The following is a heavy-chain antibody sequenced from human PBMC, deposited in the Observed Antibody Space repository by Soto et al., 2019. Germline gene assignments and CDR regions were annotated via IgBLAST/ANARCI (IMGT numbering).Heavy chain of an antibody. Sequence: SGPALVNPTHTLTLTCTCSGFSVKTSGVGVSWIPQPPGKTLEWLALIYCNDSKRYTPSLESRLTITKDTSKNQVVLTVTNVDPAETATYHCAHSRGYNGYEGPPLYEMDVWGQGTTVAVS. J-gene: IGHJ6*02. CDR3: AHSRGYNGYEGPPLYEMDV. V-gene: IGHV2-5*01. CDR2: IYCNDSK. CDR1: GFSVKTSGVG. D-gene: IGHD5-12*01.